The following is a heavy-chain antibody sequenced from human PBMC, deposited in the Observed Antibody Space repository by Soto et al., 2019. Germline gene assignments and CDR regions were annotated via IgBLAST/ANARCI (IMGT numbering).Heavy chain of an antibody. Sequence: PSETLSLTCTVSGGSISNYYWSWIRQPPGKGLEWIGDIHYSGTTNYNPSIKSRVTMSVDTSKNQFSLKVNSVTAADTAVYYCTRDMFPEPAAPRGRFDPWGQGTLVTVS. V-gene: IGHV4-59*01. J-gene: IGHJ5*02. D-gene: IGHD2-2*01. CDR2: IHYSGTT. CDR3: TRDMFPEPAAPRGRFDP. CDR1: GGSISNYY.